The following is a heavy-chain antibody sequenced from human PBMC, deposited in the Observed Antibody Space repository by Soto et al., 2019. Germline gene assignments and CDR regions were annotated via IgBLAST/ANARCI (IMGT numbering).Heavy chain of an antibody. V-gene: IGHV4-59*01. CDR2: ISDSGVT. D-gene: IGHD3-10*01. J-gene: IGHJ3*02. Sequence: QVQLQESGPRLVKSSETLSLVCSVSGDSIIRSFWGWIRQSPGKGLQYIGYISDSGVTDYDPSLKSRFTISGHSSKNQFSLKLTSVTAADTAVYYCAGGAGDFSGPDSFDIWGQGTMVTVSS. CDR1: GDSIIRSF. CDR3: AGGAGDFSGPDSFDI.